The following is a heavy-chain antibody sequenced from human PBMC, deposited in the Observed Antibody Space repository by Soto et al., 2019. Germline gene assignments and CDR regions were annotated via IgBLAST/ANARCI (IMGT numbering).Heavy chain of an antibody. Sequence: QVQLVESGGGVVQPGTSLRVSCVGSGFTFRSYVIHWVRQAPGKGLEWVALTSYDGSDKYYGDSVRGRFTISRDNSRNTVALEMDSLRLEGTALYYCARWGTTGGLDVWGQGTLVSVSS. J-gene: IGHJ1*01. D-gene: IGHD3-16*01. CDR2: TSYDGSDK. V-gene: IGHV3-33*01. CDR1: GFTFRSYV. CDR3: ARWGTTGGLDV.